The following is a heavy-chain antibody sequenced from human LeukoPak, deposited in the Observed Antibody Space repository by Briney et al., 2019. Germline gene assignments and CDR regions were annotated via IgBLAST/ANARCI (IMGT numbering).Heavy chain of an antibody. V-gene: IGHV4-59*11. Sequence: SETLSLTCTVSSGAISSHYWSLIRQPPGKGLEWIGYIYYSGRTNSNPSLKSRVTISVDTSKNQFSLKLNSVTAADTAVYYCARERVDGYNLRTLDYWGQGTLVTVSS. CDR3: ARERVDGYNLRTLDY. CDR1: SGAISSHY. D-gene: IGHD5-24*01. CDR2: IYYSGRT. J-gene: IGHJ4*02.